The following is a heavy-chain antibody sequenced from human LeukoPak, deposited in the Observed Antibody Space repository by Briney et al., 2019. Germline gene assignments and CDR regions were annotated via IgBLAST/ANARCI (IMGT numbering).Heavy chain of an antibody. V-gene: IGHV4-59*08. D-gene: IGHD2/OR15-2a*01. J-gene: IGHJ4*02. CDR3: ARQGGTYFPHFDV. Sequence: SETLSLTCTVSAGTISGDYWSWIRPSPGKELELIGYIYFPGHTNYKPSLRSRVTISGDTSKNVFSLTLNSVTAADTAIYYCARQGGTYFPHFDVWGPGTLVTVSS. CDR2: IYFPGHT. CDR1: AGTISGDY.